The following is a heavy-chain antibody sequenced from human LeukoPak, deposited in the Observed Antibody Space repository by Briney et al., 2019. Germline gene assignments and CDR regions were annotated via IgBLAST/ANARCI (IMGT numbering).Heavy chain of an antibody. V-gene: IGHV4-34*01. Sequence: SETLSLTCAVHGGSFSGYYWSWIRQPPGKGLEWIGEINHSGSTNYNPSLKSRVTISVDTSKNQFSLKLSSVTAADTAVYYCARENVYYYGSGSQNWFDPWGQGTLVAVSS. CDR1: GGSFSGYY. CDR3: ARENVYYYGSGSQNWFDP. J-gene: IGHJ5*02. CDR2: INHSGST. D-gene: IGHD3-10*01.